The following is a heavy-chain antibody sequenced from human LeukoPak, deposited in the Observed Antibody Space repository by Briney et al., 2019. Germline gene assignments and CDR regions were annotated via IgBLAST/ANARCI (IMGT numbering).Heavy chain of an antibody. D-gene: IGHD3-3*01. Sequence: AESLDICSTSAGHISTNYMNGLVHQMPGKGLEWMGIIYPGDSDSRYSPSFQGHVTSTAVKSISTAYLQRSSLKASDTAMYYEAMNDVGSDSGYYDYWGQGTMVTVSS. CDR1: GHISTNYM. J-gene: IGHJ3*01. CDR3: AMNDVGSDSGYYDY. CDR2: IYPGDSDS. V-gene: IGHV5-51*07.